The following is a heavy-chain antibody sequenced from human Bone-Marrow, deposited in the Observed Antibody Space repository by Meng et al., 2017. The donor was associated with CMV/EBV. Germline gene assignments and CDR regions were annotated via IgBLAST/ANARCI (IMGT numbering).Heavy chain of an antibody. CDR1: GLTLSSYG. J-gene: IGHJ4*02. CDR3: ANRYSGYEDVWYFDY. CDR2: IRDDGSNT. D-gene: IGHD5-12*01. V-gene: IGHV3-30*02. Sequence: GESLKISCATSGLTLSSYGMHWVRQAPGKGLEWVAFIRDDGSNTYYADSVKGRFTISRDNSKNTVYLQMNSLRAEDTAVYYCANRYSGYEDVWYFDYWGQGTLVTVSS.